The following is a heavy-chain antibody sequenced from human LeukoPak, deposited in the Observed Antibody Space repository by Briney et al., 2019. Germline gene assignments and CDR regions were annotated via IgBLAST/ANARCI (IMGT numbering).Heavy chain of an antibody. V-gene: IGHV3-74*01. CDR3: ARDQYDTWSRRGNFDS. CDR1: GFTFTTYW. Sequence: GGSLRLSCAASGFTFTTYWMHWVRQAPGKGLVWVSHNSDGRITSYADSVKGRFTISRDNAKNTLYLQMNSLRAEDTTVYYCARDQYDTWSRRGNFDSWGQGTLVIVSS. CDR2: NSDGRIT. D-gene: IGHD3/OR15-3a*01. J-gene: IGHJ4*02.